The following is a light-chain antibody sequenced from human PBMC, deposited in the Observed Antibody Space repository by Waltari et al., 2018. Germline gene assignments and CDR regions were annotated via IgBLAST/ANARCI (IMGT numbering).Light chain of an antibody. CDR1: QDIRKD. CDR2: TAS. J-gene: IGKJ4*01. Sequence: DIQMTQSPSSLSASVGDRVTITCRASQDIRKDLHWYQYKPGKAPKRLIYTASSLQGGVPSRFSGSGSGTECTLTISSLQPEEFATYCCLQHNTYPFTFGGGTKVEIK. V-gene: IGKV1-17*01. CDR3: LQHNTYPFT.